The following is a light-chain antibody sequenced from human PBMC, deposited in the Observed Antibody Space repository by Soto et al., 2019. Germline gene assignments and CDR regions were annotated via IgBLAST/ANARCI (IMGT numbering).Light chain of an antibody. J-gene: IGLJ2*01. CDR2: DAT. CDR3: YSYTSSSASVV. CDR1: SSDVGGYNT. Sequence: QSVLTQPASVSGSPGPSITISCTGTSSDVGGYNTVSWYQQHPGRAPKLMIYDATDRPSGVSNRFSGSKSGNTASLTISGLQAEDEADYYCYSYTSSSASVVFGGGTKLTVL. V-gene: IGLV2-14*01.